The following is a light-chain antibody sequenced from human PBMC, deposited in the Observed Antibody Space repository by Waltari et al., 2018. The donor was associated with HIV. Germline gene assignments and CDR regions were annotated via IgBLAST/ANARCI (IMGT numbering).Light chain of an antibody. J-gene: IGLJ1*01. V-gene: IGLV2-23*02. CDR3: CSCPRSGIRYV. CDR2: EVT. Sequence: QSALTHPAPVSGSPGQSITIPCPGTTSNFGSVDLSPWYQQHPGEAPKLIIDEVTKRPSGVSNRFSGSKSGNTASLTISGLQAEDEADYYCCSCPRSGIRYVFGTGTKVTVL. CDR1: TSNFGSVDL.